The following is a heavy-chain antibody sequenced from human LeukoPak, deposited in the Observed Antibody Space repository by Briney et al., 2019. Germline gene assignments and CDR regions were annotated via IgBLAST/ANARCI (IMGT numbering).Heavy chain of an antibody. J-gene: IGHJ4*02. D-gene: IGHD3-3*01. CDR2: ISGRGGST. CDR3: AKRLSIFGVDDW. V-gene: IGHV3-23*01. CDR1: GFTLSSYA. Sequence: GGSLRLSCAASGFTLSSYAMSWVRQATGKGLEWVSPISGRGGSTYYADSVKGGFTISRDNSNNPLYLQMNSLRGEHTSVYYCAKRLSIFGVDDWGGQGILVTVS.